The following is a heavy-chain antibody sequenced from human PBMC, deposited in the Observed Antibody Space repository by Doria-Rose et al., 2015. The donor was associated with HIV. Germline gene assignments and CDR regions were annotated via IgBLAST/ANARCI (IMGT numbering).Heavy chain of an antibody. D-gene: IGHD4-17*01. Sequence: WGAGLLKPSETLSLTCAVYGGSFNGYYWSWIRQPPGKGLEWIGEINHTGSTNYNPSLKSRVTISVDTSKNQFSLKLSSVTAPDTAVYYCARSTNDYGDQLDYWGQGTLVTVSS. J-gene: IGHJ4*02. CDR3: ARSTNDYGDQLDY. V-gene: IGHV4-34*01. CDR1: GGSFNGYY. CDR2: INHTGST.